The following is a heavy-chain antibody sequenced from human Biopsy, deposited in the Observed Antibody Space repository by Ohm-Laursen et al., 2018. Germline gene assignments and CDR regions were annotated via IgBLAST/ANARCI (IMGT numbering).Heavy chain of an antibody. D-gene: IGHD3/OR15-3a*01. CDR1: GGTFSSDA. V-gene: IGHV1-69*13. CDR2: INNIFEKT. CDR3: TGDLPDGLFANWFDS. J-gene: IGHJ5*01. Sequence: SVKVSCKASGGTFSSDAFGWVRQAPGQGLEWLGGINNIFEKTNYAQKFQGSLSITADSSSSTVSMDLSGLRSDDTVIYYCTGDLPDGLFANWFDSWGQGTHVIVSS.